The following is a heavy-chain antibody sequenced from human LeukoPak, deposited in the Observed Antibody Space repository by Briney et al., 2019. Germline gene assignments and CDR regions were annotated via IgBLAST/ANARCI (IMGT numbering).Heavy chain of an antibody. V-gene: IGHV3-21*01. CDR1: GFTFSSYS. J-gene: IGHJ3*02. D-gene: IGHD4-17*01. Sequence: GGSLRLSCAASGFTFSSYSMNWVRQAPGKGLEWVSSISSSSSYIYYADSVKGRFTISRDNAKNSLYLQTNSLRAEDTAVYYCARDLHGDYDAFDIWGQGTMVTVSS. CDR3: ARDLHGDYDAFDI. CDR2: ISSSSSYI.